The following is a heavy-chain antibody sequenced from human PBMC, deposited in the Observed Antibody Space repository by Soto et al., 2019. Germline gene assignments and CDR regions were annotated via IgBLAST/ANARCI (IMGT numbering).Heavy chain of an antibody. CDR3: TTEAYDYVWGSYLSSAFDI. J-gene: IGHJ3*02. V-gene: IGHV3-15*01. CDR1: GFTFSNAW. Sequence: GGSLRLSCAASGFTFSNAWMSWVRQAPGKGLEWVGRIKSKTDGGTTDYAAPVKGRFTISRDDSKNTLYLQTNSLKTEDTAVYYCTTEAYDYVWGSYLSSAFDIWGQGTMVTVSS. D-gene: IGHD3-16*02. CDR2: IKSKTDGGTT.